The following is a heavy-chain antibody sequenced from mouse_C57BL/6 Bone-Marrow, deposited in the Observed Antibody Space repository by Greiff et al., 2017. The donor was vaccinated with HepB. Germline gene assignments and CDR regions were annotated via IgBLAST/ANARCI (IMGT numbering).Heavy chain of an antibody. CDR2: INPNYGTT. V-gene: IGHV1-39*01. J-gene: IGHJ4*01. Sequence: EVQLQQSGPELVKPGASVKISCKASGYSFTDYNMNWVKQSNGKSLEWIGVINPNYGTTSYNQKFKGKATLTVDQSSSTAYMQLNSLTSADSAVYYCARRVSYDGYYLYYAMDYWGQGTSVTVSS. D-gene: IGHD2-3*01. CDR3: ARRVSYDGYYLYYAMDY. CDR1: GYSFTDYN.